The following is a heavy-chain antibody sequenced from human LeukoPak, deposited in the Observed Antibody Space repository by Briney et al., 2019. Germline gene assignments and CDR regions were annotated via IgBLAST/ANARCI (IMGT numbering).Heavy chain of an antibody. D-gene: IGHD5-24*01. CDR2: IKQDGSEK. J-gene: IGHJ4*02. CDR3: ARERWLQFSWFDY. Sequence: PSETLSLTCTVSGGSISSGGYYWSWVRQAPGKGLEWVANIKQDGSEKYYVDSVKGRFTISRDNAKNSLYLQMNSLRAEDTAVYYCARERWLQFSWFDYWGQGALVTVSS. CDR1: GGSISSGGYY. V-gene: IGHV3-7*03.